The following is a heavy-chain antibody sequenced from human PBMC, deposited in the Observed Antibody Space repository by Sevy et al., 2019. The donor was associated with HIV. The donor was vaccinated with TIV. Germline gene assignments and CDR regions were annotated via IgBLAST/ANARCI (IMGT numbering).Heavy chain of an antibody. Sequence: GGSLRLSCAASGFAFSSNWMHWVRQAPGKGLVWVSRINGDGSVTKYAHSVRGRFTISRDGAKNTLYLQMNSLRADDTAVYYCVRELSSGAYYPFDYWGQGTLVTVSS. CDR1: GFAFSSNW. D-gene: IGHD6-19*01. V-gene: IGHV3-74*01. CDR3: VRELSSGAYYPFDY. J-gene: IGHJ4*02. CDR2: INGDGSVT.